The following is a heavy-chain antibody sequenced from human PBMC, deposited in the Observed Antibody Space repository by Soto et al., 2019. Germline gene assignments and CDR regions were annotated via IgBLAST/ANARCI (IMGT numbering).Heavy chain of an antibody. J-gene: IGHJ6*02. CDR1: DYTFTSYG. CDR2: ISAYNGNT. Sequence: ASVKVSCKASDYTFTSYGISWVRQAPGQGLEWMGWISAYNGNTNYAQKLQGRVTITTDKSTSTAYMEMRGLRSDDPAVYYGARDNKWDGMDVWGQGTTVTVSS. D-gene: IGHD1-26*01. CDR3: ARDNKWDGMDV. V-gene: IGHV1-18*04.